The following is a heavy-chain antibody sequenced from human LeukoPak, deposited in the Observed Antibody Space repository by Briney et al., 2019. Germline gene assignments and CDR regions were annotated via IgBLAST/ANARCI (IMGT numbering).Heavy chain of an antibody. V-gene: IGHV1-2*02. D-gene: IGHD3-10*01. CDR1: GYTFTGYY. CDR2: INPNSGGT. J-gene: IGHJ4*02. CDR3: ARGGYYYGSGSYYRGDY. Sequence: GASVKVSCKASGYTFTGYYMHWVRQAPGQGLEWMGWINPNSGGTNYAQKFQGRVTMTRDTSISTAYMELSRLRSDDTAVYYCARGGYYYGSGSYYRGDYWGQGTLVTVSS.